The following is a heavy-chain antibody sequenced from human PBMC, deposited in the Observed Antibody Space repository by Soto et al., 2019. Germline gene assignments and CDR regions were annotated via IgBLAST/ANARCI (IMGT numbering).Heavy chain of an antibody. D-gene: IGHD6-19*01. CDR2: ISAYNGNT. Sequence: ASVKVSCKASGYTFTSYGISWVRQSPGQGLEWMGWISAYNGNTNYAQKLQGRITMTTDTSTSTAYMELRSLRPDDTAVYYCARDQSSGTEYFQHWGQGTLVTVSS. CDR1: GYTFTSYG. CDR3: ARDQSSGTEYFQH. V-gene: IGHV1-18*01. J-gene: IGHJ1*01.